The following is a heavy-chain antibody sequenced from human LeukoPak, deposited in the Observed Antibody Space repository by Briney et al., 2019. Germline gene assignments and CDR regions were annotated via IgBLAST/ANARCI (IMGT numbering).Heavy chain of an antibody. CDR1: GFTFSSYA. CDR3: AKDLGSILGGYFDY. CDR2: ISGSGGST. Sequence: GGSLRLSCAASGFTFSSYAMRWVRQAPGKGLEWVSAISGSGGSTYYADSVKGRFTISRDNSKNTLYLQMNSLRAEDTAVYYCAKDLGSILGGYFDYWGQGTLVTVSS. J-gene: IGHJ4*02. D-gene: IGHD5-24*01. V-gene: IGHV3-23*01.